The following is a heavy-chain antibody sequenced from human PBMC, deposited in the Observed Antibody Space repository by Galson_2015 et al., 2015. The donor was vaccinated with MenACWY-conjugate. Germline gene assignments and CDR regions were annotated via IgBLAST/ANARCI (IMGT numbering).Heavy chain of an antibody. CDR1: GFTFSSFA. Sequence: SLRLSCAASGFTFSSFAMSWVRQAPGKGLEWVSALSDSGGHKHHADSVKGRVKNSTEKSMGKPDLQMNSLRAEDTAVYYCAKVAGYCSDDTCYSDYWGQGTLVTVSS. V-gene: IGHV3-23*01. J-gene: IGHJ4*02. CDR3: AKVAGYCSDDTCYSDY. CDR2: LSDSGGHK. D-gene: IGHD2-15*01.